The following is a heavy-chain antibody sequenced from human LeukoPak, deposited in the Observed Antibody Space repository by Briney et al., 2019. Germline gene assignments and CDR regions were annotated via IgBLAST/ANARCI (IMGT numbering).Heavy chain of an antibody. Sequence: SETLSLTCSVSGGSISSYYWNWIRQTPGKGLEWIGYIYYSGRTNYNPSLKSRVTISVDTSKNQFSLTLSSVTTADTAVYYCARDHRGAFDIWGQGTMVTVSS. CDR1: GGSISSYY. CDR2: IYYSGRT. V-gene: IGHV4-59*01. CDR3: ARDHRGAFDI. J-gene: IGHJ3*02.